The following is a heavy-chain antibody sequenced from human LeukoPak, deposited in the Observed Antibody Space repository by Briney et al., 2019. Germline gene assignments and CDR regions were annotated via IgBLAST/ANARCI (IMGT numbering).Heavy chain of an antibody. Sequence: ASVKVSCKAAGYTFTSYAMHWVRQAPGQRLEWMGWINAGNGNTKYSREFQGRVTIIRDTSASTAYMELSSLRSEDTAVYSCARYRYDSGDPDYWGQGTLVTVSS. D-gene: IGHD3-10*01. CDR1: GYTFTSYA. CDR2: INAGNGNT. CDR3: ARYRYDSGDPDY. V-gene: IGHV1-3*01. J-gene: IGHJ4*02.